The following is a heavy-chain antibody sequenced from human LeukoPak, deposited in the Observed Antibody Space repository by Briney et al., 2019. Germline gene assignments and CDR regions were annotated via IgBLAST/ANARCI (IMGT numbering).Heavy chain of an antibody. CDR3: ASTYYYDSSGYRASGCFDY. CDR2: IYYSGST. CDR1: GGSISSGGYY. Sequence: PSQTLSLTCTVSGGSISSGGYYWSWIRQHPGKGLEWIGYIYYSGSTYYNPSLKSRVTISVDTSKNQFSLKLSSVTAADTAVYYCASTYYYDSSGYRASGCFDYWGQGTLVTVSS. D-gene: IGHD3-22*01. J-gene: IGHJ4*02. V-gene: IGHV4-31*03.